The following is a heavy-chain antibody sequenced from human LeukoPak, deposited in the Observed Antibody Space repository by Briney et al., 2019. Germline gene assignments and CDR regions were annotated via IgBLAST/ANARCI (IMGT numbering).Heavy chain of an antibody. D-gene: IGHD3-22*01. J-gene: IGHJ5*02. CDR1: GFTFSSYA. CDR2: ISGSGGST. Sequence: QPGGSLRLSCAASGFTFSSYAMSWVRQAPGKGLEWVSAISGSGGSTYYADSVKGRFTISRDNSKNTLYLQMNSLRAEDTAVYYCAKETRITMIVASHGDWFDPWGQGTLVTVSS. V-gene: IGHV3-23*01. CDR3: AKETRITMIVASHGDWFDP.